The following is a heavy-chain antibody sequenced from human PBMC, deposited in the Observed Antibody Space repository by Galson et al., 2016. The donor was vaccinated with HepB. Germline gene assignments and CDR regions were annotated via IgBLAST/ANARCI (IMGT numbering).Heavy chain of an antibody. V-gene: IGHV1-2*06. CDR2: INPNSGGT. J-gene: IGHJ4*02. D-gene: IGHD5-24*01. CDR3: AREARRDGYNSDY. CDR1: GYTFTVYY. Sequence: SVKVSCKASGYTFTVYYIQWVRQAPGQGLEWMGRINPNSGGTNYPQRFQGRVNMTRDTSINTVYMELTSLRSDDTAVYYCAREARRDGYNSDYWGQGTLVTVSS.